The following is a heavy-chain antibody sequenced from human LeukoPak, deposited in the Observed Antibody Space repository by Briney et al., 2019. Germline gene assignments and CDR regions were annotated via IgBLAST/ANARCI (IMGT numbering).Heavy chain of an antibody. CDR3: VREGLECSGSSCQRAAFDY. V-gene: IGHV3-74*01. J-gene: IGHJ4*02. CDR1: GFTFTTHW. Sequence: PGESLRLSCAASGFTFTTHWMHWVRQVPGKGLVWVARIKGDGSSTRHADSMKGRFTISRDNAKNTLYLQMNSLRDEDTAVYYCVREGLECSGSSCQRAAFDYWGQGTLVTVSS. CDR2: IKGDGSST. D-gene: IGHD2-2*01.